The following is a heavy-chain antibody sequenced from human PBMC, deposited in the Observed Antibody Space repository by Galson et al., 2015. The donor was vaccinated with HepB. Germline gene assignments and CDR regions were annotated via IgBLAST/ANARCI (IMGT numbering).Heavy chain of an antibody. J-gene: IGHJ4*02. CDR2: ISAYNGNT. D-gene: IGHD2-15*01. V-gene: IGHV1-18*01. Sequence: SVKVSCKASGYTFTSYGISWVRQAPGQGLEWMGWISAYNGNTNYAQKLQGRVTMTTDTSTSTAYMELRSLRSDDTAVYYCARDREKYCSGGSCYSVHDYWGQGTLVTVSS. CDR1: GYTFTSYG. CDR3: ARDREKYCSGGSCYSVHDY.